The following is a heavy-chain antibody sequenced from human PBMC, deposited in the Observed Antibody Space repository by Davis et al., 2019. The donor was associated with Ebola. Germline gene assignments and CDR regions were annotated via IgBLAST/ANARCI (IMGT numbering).Heavy chain of an antibody. V-gene: IGHV3-53*01. CDR1: GFTVSSNY. CDR2: IYSGGST. CDR3: ARGEMATVYYYYGMDV. D-gene: IGHD5-24*01. Sequence: GESLKISCAASGFTVSSNYMSWVRQAPGKGLEWVSVIYSGGSTYYADSVKGRFTISRDNSKNTLYLQMNSLRAEDTAVYYCARGEMATVYYYYGMDVWGQGTTVTVSS. J-gene: IGHJ6*02.